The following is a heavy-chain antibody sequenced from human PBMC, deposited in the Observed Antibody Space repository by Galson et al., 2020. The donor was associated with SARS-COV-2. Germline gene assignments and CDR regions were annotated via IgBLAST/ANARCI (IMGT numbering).Heavy chain of an antibody. J-gene: IGHJ6*02. CDR3: ARQSAMDV. CDR1: GFTFENYW. V-gene: IGHV3-74*01. Sequence: GGSLRLSCAGSGFTFENYWMHWVRQAPGKGLVWVSRINTHGNSTNYADSVRGRFTISRDNAKNTLYLQMDSLRVEDTAVYYCARQSAMDVWGHGTTVTVSS. CDR2: INTHGNST.